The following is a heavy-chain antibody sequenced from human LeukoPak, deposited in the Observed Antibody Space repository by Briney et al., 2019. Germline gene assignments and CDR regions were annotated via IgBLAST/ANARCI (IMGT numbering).Heavy chain of an antibody. CDR2: INHSGIT. V-gene: IGHV4-34*01. D-gene: IGHD2-2*01. J-gene: IGHJ5*02. CDR1: GGPFSGHY. Sequence: PSETLSLTCVAYGGPFSGHYRSWIRQPPGKGLEWIGEINHSGITRYNPSLKSRVTISVDTSKYQFSLKLNSVTAADTAVYYCARGMIPASELRLAWGQGTLVTVSS. CDR3: ARGMIPASELRLA.